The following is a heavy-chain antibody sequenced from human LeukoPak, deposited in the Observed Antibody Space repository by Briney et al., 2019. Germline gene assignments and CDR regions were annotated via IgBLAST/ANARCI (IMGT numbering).Heavy chain of an antibody. D-gene: IGHD2-15*01. CDR1: GGSISNYF. CDR2: IYFTGRT. J-gene: IGHJ6*03. Sequence: PSETLSLTCTVSGGSISNYFWSWIRQPPGKGLEWSGYIYFTGRTNYNPSLKSRVTTSIDTSENQFSLQLTSVTAADTAVYYCARAVGSVVSLLGYYYYYMDVWGRGTTVTVSS. V-gene: IGHV4-59*01. CDR3: ARAVGSVVSLLGYYYYYMDV.